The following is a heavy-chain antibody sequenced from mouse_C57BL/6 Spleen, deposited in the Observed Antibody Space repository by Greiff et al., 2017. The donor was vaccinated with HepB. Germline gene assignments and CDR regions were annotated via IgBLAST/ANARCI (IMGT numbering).Heavy chain of an antibody. CDR1: GYTFTSYW. CDR3: AFTTVVATDY. CDR2: IHPNSGST. J-gene: IGHJ2*01. D-gene: IGHD1-1*01. Sequence: QVQLQQPGAELVKPGASVKLSCKASGYTFTSYWMHWVKQRPGQGLEWIGMIHPNSGSTNYNEKFKSKATLTVDKSSSTAYMQLSSLTSEDSAVYYCAFTTVVATDYWGQGTTRTVAS. V-gene: IGHV1-64*01.